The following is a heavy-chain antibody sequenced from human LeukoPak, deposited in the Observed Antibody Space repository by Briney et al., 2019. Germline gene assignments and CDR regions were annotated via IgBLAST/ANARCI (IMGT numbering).Heavy chain of an antibody. CDR2: INHSGST. D-gene: IGHD3-10*01. CDR3: ARDILTSRSYYYGSGKRGHFDY. CDR1: GGSFSGYY. J-gene: IGHJ4*02. V-gene: IGHV4-34*01. Sequence: PSETLSLTCAVYGGSFSGYYWSWIRQPPGKGLEWIGEINHSGSTNYNPSLKSRVTISVDTSKNQFSLKLSSVTAADTAVYYCARDILTSRSYYYGSGKRGHFDYWGQGTLVTVSS.